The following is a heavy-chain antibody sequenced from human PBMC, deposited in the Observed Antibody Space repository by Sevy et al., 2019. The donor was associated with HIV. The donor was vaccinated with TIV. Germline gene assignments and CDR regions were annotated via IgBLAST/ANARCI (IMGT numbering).Heavy chain of an antibody. CDR2: IYPDDSDT. CDR3: ARHHASYGVTGYYYYSGLDV. J-gene: IGHJ6*02. Sequence: GESLKISCKGSEYSFRTYWIGWVRQMPGKGLEWMGIIYPDDSDTRYSPSFQDQVTISADKSINTAYLQLNSLRASDSAMYYCARHHASYGVTGYYYYSGLDVWGQGTTVTVSS. D-gene: IGHD4-17*01. V-gene: IGHV5-51*01. CDR1: EYSFRTYW.